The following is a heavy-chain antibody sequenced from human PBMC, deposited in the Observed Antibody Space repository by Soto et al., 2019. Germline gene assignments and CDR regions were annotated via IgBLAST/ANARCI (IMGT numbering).Heavy chain of an antibody. CDR3: ALLWEEYYIDY. V-gene: IGHV2-5*02. J-gene: IGHJ4*01. CDR1: GFSISTSGVG. D-gene: IGHD1-26*01. Sequence: QINLKEAGPTLVKPTQTLTLTGTFSGFSISTSGVGVGWIRQPPVKALEWLALIYWDDDKRYSPSLKSRLTITKDPSQNQVVLTRTHMDPVDTATYSCALLWEEYYIDYRGHGTLVTVSS. CDR2: IYWDDDK.